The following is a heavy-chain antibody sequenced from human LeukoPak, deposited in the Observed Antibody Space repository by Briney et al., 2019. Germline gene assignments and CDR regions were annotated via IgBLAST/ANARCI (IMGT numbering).Heavy chain of an antibody. D-gene: IGHD5-24*01. CDR2: IYPGGSDT. CDR1: GYSFTSYW. V-gene: IGHV5-51*01. J-gene: IGHJ4*02. CDR3: ARWAEMATITRYFDY. Sequence: GESLKISCKGSGYSFTSYWIGWVRQMPGKGLEWMGIIYPGGSDTRYSPSFQGQVTISADKSISTAYLQWSSLKASDTAMYYCARWAEMATITRYFDYWGQGTLVTVSS.